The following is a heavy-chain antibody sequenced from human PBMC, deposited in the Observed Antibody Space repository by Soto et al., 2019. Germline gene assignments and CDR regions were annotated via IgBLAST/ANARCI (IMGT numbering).Heavy chain of an antibody. CDR2: ISYDGSNK. CDR1: GFTFSSYC. D-gene: IGHD3-3*01. J-gene: IGHJ5*02. CDR3: AKAGVITSFGVVKGWFDT. V-gene: IGHV3-30*18. Sequence: PGGSLRLSCAASGFTFSSYCMHWVRQAPGKGLEWVAVISYDGSNKYYADSVKGRFTISRDNSKNTLYLQMNSLRAEDTAVYYCAKAGVITSFGVVKGWFDTWGQGTLVTVSS.